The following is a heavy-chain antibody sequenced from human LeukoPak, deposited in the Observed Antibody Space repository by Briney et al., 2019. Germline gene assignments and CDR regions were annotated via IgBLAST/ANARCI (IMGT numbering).Heavy chain of an antibody. CDR1: GYTFTGYY. CDR2: INPNRGGT. J-gene: IGHJ1*01. D-gene: IGHD2-2*01. CDR3: ATTHYCSSTNSYALYFQH. Sequence: ASVKVSCKASGYTFTGYYMHWVGQAPGQGLEWMGWINPNRGGTNYAQKFQGRVTMTRDTSISTAYMELSRLRSDHTALYYCATTHYCSSTNSYALYFQHWGQGTLVTVSS. V-gene: IGHV1-2*02.